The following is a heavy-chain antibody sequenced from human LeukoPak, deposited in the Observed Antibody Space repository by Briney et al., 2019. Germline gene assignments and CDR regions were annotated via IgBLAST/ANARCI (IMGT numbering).Heavy chain of an antibody. D-gene: IGHD6-19*01. Sequence: ASVKVSCKASGYTFTIYYMHWVRQPPAQGLEWMGIINPCCGSTSYQQKCQGRVSMTRDTYTSTVYMELSRLRPEDTGVYYCARFAAVAGLGRGYYFHYGGQGTLVTVPS. J-gene: IGHJ4*02. CDR3: ARFAAVAGLGRGYYFHY. CDR1: GYTFTIYY. CDR2: INPCCGST. V-gene: IGHV1-46*01.